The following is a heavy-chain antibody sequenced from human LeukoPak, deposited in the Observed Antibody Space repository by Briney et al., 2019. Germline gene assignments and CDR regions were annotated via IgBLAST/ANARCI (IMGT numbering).Heavy chain of an antibody. J-gene: IGHJ4*02. V-gene: IGHV1-69*13. D-gene: IGHD2-2*01. CDR3: ARGHPSAAPDY. CDR1: GYTFTSYY. Sequence: SVKVSCKASGYTFTSYYMHWVRQAPGQGLEWMGGIIPIFGTANYAQKFQGRVTITADESTSTAYMELSSLRSEDTAVYYCARGHPSAAPDYWGQGTLVTVSS. CDR2: IIPIFGTA.